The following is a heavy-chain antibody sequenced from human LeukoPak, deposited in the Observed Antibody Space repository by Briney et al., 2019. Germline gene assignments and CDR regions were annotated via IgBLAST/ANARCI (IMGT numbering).Heavy chain of an antibody. J-gene: IGHJ5*02. Sequence: ASVTLSCKASGYTFTSYDISWVRQAPGQGLEWMGWISAYNGNTNYAQKFQGRVTMTTDTSTSTAYMELRSLRSDDTAVYYCARDLRTSVAGNWFDPWGQGTLVTVSS. CDR1: GYTFTSYD. D-gene: IGHD6-19*01. V-gene: IGHV1-18*01. CDR3: ARDLRTSVAGNWFDP. CDR2: ISAYNGNT.